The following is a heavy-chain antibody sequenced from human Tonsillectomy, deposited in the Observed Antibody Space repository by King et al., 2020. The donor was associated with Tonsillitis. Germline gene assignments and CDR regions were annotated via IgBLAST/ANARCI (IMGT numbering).Heavy chain of an antibody. CDR1: GGSISSSSYY. Sequence: QLQESGPGLVKPSETLSLTCTVSGGSISSSSYYWGWIRQPPGKGLEWIGNIYYSGSTYYNPSLKSRVTISVDTSKNQFSLKLRSVTAADTAVYYCARRAVTGGFDPWGQGTLVTVSS. J-gene: IGHJ5*02. CDR2: IYYSGST. V-gene: IGHV4-39*01. CDR3: ARRAVTGGFDP. D-gene: IGHD7-27*01.